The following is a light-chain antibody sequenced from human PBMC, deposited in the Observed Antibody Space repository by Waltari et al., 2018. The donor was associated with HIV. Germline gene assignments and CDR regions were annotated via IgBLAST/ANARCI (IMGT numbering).Light chain of an antibody. Sequence: IQMTQSPSSLSASVGDRVTITCRASYNVRSYLNWYQQKPGEAPKRLIYVTSTWQSGVPSRFSGSGSGTDFSLTISSLQPEDFGTYYCQQSYSTPFSFGQGTRLEIK. CDR1: YNVRSY. V-gene: IGKV1-39*01. J-gene: IGKJ5*01. CDR2: VTS. CDR3: QQSYSTPFS.